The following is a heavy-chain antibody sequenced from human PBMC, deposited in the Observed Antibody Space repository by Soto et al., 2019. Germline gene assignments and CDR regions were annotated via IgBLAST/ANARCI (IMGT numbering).Heavy chain of an antibody. Sequence: LRLSCAASGFSFSRYTVSWLRQAPGKGLEWISSISSTSFYIYYSDSVKGRFTVSRDNSKNLLFLQMVSLRAEDTAVYFCARGSGSQHTIFDWWGQGSQVTVSS. D-gene: IGHD1-26*01. CDR1: GFSFSRYT. V-gene: IGHV3-21*06. CDR2: ISSTSFYI. J-gene: IGHJ4*02. CDR3: ARGSGSQHTIFDW.